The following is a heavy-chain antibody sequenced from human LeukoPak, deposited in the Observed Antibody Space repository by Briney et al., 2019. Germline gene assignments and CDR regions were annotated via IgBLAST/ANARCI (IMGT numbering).Heavy chain of an antibody. CDR1: GGSFSGYY. V-gene: IGHV4-34*01. CDR2: INHSGST. J-gene: IGHJ5*02. Sequence: SGTLSLTCAVYGGSFSGYYWSWIRQPPGKGLEWIGEINHSGSTNYNPSLKSRVTISVDTSKNQFSLKLSSVTAADTAVYYCARGHDIVVVPAASWFDPWGQGTLVTVSS. CDR3: ARGHDIVVVPAASWFDP. D-gene: IGHD2-2*01.